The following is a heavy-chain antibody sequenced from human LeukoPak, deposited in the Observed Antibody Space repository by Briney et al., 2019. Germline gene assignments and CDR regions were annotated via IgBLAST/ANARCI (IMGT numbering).Heavy chain of an antibody. D-gene: IGHD6-13*01. V-gene: IGHV3-30*02. Sequence: TGGSLRLSCTTSGFTFSSNGMHWVRQAPDKGLEWVAFIRHDGSKKYYADSVKGRFTISRDNSKNTLYLQMNSLRSEDTAVYYCAKDLLGAIAAPEHYWGQGTLVTVSS. CDR1: GFTFSSNG. CDR3: AKDLLGAIAAPEHY. CDR2: IRHDGSKK. J-gene: IGHJ4*02.